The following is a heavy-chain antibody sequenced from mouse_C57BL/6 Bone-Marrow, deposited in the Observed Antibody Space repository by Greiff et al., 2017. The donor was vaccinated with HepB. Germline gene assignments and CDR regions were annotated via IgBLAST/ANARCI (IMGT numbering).Heavy chain of an antibody. Sequence: DVHLVESGPGLAKPSQTLSLTCSVTGYSITSDYWNWIRKFPGNKLEYMGYISYSGSTYYNPSLKSRISITRDTSKNQYYLQLNSVTTEDTATYYCARLYYGSSYGYFDVWGTGTTVTVSS. J-gene: IGHJ1*03. V-gene: IGHV3-8*01. CDR1: GYSITSDY. CDR3: ARLYYGSSYGYFDV. CDR2: ISYSGST. D-gene: IGHD1-1*01.